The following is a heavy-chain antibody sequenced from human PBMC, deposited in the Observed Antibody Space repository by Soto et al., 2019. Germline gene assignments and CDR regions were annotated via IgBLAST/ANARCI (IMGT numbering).Heavy chain of an antibody. D-gene: IGHD7-27*01. Sequence: SETLSLTCTVSCGSISSSNYYWGWIRQPPGKGLEWIGSIHYSGITYYNPSLKSRVTISVDTSKTQFSLKLNSVTAADTAVYYCARPPTANLDAFEIWGQGTMVTVSS. CDR1: CGSISSSNYY. CDR3: ARPPTANLDAFEI. J-gene: IGHJ3*02. CDR2: IHYSGIT. V-gene: IGHV4-39*01.